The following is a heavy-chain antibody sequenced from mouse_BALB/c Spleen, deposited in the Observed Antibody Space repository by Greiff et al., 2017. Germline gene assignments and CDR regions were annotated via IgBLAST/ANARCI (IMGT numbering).Heavy chain of an antibody. CDR1: GFTFSSYG. CDR2: ISSGGSYT. J-gene: IGHJ3*01. CDR3: ARQYRYDGWFAY. Sequence: EVHLVESGGDLVKPGGSLKLSCAASGFTFSSYGMSWVRQTPDKRLEWVATISSGGSYTYYPDSVKGRFTISRDNAKNTLYLQMSSLKSEDTAMYYCARQYRYDGWFAYWGQGTLVTVSA. V-gene: IGHV5-6*01. D-gene: IGHD2-14*01.